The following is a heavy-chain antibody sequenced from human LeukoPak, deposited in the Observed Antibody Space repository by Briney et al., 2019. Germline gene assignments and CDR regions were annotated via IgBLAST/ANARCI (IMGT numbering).Heavy chain of an antibody. D-gene: IGHD3-16*01. Sequence: PSETLSLTCTVSGGSMSSGSYYWSWIRQPPGKGLEWIGEISHSGTTNYNPSLKSRVTISVEMSKNQFSLKLNSVTAADTAVYYCARDGGRRRPSRNYFDYWGQGTLVTVSS. CDR3: ARDGGRRRPSRNYFDY. V-gene: IGHV4-39*07. CDR2: ISHSGTT. CDR1: GGSMSSGSYY. J-gene: IGHJ4*02.